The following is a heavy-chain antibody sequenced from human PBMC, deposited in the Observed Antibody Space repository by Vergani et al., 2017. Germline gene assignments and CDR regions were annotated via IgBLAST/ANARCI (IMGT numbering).Heavy chain of an antibody. CDR3: ARDLDGYNYGPGY. J-gene: IGHJ4*02. V-gene: IGHV3-7*01. Sequence: EVQLVESGGGLVQPGGSLRLSCAASGFTFSSYWMSWVRQAPGKGLEWVANIKQDGSEKYYVDSVKGRFTISRDNAKNSLYLQMNSLRAEDTAVYYCARDLDGYNYGPGYWGQGTLVTVSS. D-gene: IGHD5-24*01. CDR1: GFTFSSYW. CDR2: IKQDGSEK.